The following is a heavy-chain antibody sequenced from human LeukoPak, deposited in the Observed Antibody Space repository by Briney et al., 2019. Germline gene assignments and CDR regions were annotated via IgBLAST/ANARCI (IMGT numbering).Heavy chain of an antibody. Sequence: GESLKISCKGSGYSFTTHWIGWVRQMPGKGLEWMGIIYPDDSNARYSPSFQGQVTLSVDKSINTAYLQWSSLRASDTAIYYCARLEEDLTLGVAGYWFVPWGQGTLVTVSS. V-gene: IGHV5-51*01. D-gene: IGHD3-16*01. J-gene: IGHJ5*02. CDR3: ARLEEDLTLGVAGYWFVP. CDR1: GYSFTTHW. CDR2: IYPDDSNA.